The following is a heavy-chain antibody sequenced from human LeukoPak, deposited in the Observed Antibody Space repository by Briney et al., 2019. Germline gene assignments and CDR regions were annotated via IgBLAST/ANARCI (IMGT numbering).Heavy chain of an antibody. CDR1: GGSISSYY. V-gene: IGHV4-59*08. Sequence: RPSETPSLTCTVSGGSISSYYWSWIRQPPGKGLEWIGNIHYSGNIDYNPSLKSRVTLSVDTSKNQFSLKLSSVTAADTAVYYCARADSNYDSGYYAFDIWGQGTMVTVSS. CDR3: ARADSNYDSGYYAFDI. CDR2: IHYSGNI. J-gene: IGHJ3*02. D-gene: IGHD4-11*01.